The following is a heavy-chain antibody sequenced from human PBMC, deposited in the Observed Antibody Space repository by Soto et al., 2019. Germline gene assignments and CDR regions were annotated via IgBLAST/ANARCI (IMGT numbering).Heavy chain of an antibody. CDR3: ARDDEQLGLYYYGMDV. D-gene: IGHD6-13*01. CDR1: GFTFSSYG. Sequence: PGGSLRLSCAASGFTFSSYGMHWVRQAPGKGLEWVAVIWYDGSNKYYADSVKGRFTISRDNSKNTLYLQMNSLRAEDTAVYYCARDDEQLGLYYYGMDVWGQGTTVTVSS. V-gene: IGHV3-33*01. CDR2: IWYDGSNK. J-gene: IGHJ6*02.